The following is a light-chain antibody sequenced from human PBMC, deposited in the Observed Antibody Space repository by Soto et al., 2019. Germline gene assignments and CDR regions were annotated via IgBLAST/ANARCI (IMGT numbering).Light chain of an antibody. CDR3: QQLNSYLLP. J-gene: IGKJ4*01. Sequence: DIQFTRYPCSLSGSLGDRVTITFRVSQGISSYLNWYRQKPGKVPKLLIYSASNLQSGVPSRFSGSGSGTEFTLTISSLQPEDFATYYCQQLNSYLLPFGGVTKVDIK. V-gene: IGKV1-9*01. CDR2: SAS. CDR1: QGISSY.